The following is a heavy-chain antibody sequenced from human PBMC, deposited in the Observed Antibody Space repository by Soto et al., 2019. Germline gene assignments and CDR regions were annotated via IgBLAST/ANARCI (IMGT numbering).Heavy chain of an antibody. V-gene: IGHV4-39*01. Sequence: PSETLSLTCTVSGGSVSSNSYSWGWVRQSPGKGLEWIATVYSNDKTYYNPSLLSRVTISVDTSKNEFSLRLNSVTAADTAVYYCARGLITGSHYSGGWYYFDSWGQGTQVTVSS. CDR1: GGSVSSNSYS. CDR2: VYSNDKT. J-gene: IGHJ4*02. CDR3: ARGLITGSHYSGGWYYFDS. D-gene: IGHD6-19*01.